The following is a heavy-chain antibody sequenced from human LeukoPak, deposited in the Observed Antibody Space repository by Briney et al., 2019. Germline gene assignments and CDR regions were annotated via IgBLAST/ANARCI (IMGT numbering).Heavy chain of an antibody. V-gene: IGHV3-23*01. CDR1: GYTFSSYA. J-gene: IGHJ4*02. CDR3: AKDRDYGDLYYFDY. D-gene: IGHD4-17*01. CDR2: ISGSGGST. Sequence: PGGSLRLSCAASGYTFSSYAMSWVRQAPGKGLQWVSAISGSGGSTYYADSVKGRFTISRDNSKNTLYLQMNSLRAEDTAVNYCAKDRDYGDLYYFDYWGQGTLVTVSS.